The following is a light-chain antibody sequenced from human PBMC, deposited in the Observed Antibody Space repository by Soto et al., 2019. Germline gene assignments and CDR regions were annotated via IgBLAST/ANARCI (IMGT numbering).Light chain of an antibody. V-gene: IGLV2-14*01. CDR2: EVS. J-gene: IGLJ1*01. Sequence: QSALTQPASVSGSPGQSITISCTGTSTDVGDSNHVSWYQHHPGKAPKLIIYEVSYRPSGVSNRSSGSKSAYTASLTISGLQAEDEADYYCNSQTTSGIRVFGTGTKVTVL. CDR3: NSQTTSGIRV. CDR1: STDVGDSNH.